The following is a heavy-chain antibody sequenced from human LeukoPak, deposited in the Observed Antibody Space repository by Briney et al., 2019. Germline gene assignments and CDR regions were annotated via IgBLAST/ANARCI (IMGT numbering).Heavy chain of an antibody. V-gene: IGHV4-59*08. D-gene: IGHD4-23*01. J-gene: IGHJ1*01. CDR1: GGSISSYY. CDR2: IYYSGST. Sequence: SETLSLTCTISGGSISSYYWSWIRQPPGKGLAWIGYIYYSGSTNYNPSLKSRVTLSVDTSKNQFSLKLSSVTAADTAVYYCATYGGGSTAEYFQHWGQGTLLTVSS. CDR3: ATYGGGSTAEYFQH.